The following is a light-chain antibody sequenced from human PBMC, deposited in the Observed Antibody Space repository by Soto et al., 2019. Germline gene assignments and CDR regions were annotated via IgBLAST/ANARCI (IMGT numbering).Light chain of an antibody. CDR1: QIVNSR. CDR2: GAF. CDR3: HQYNNWPRT. J-gene: IGKJ1*01. Sequence: EVVMTQSPATLSASPGERATLSCRASQIVNSRLAWYQQKPGQAPSLLIYGAFTRATGIPARFSGSGSGTEFTLTIGSLHSEDFEVYYCHQYNNWPRTFGQGTKVDIK. V-gene: IGKV3-15*01.